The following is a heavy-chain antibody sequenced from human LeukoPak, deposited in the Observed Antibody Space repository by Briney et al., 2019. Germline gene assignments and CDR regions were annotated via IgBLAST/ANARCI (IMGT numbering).Heavy chain of an antibody. CDR3: ARHSCRSSSGVLSRCVFDI. CDR2: IYYSGST. Sequence: PSETLSLTCTVSGGSISSYYWSWIRQPPGKGLEWIGYIYYSGSTNYNPSLKSRVTISVDTSKNQFSLKLSSVTAAERAVYYCARHSCRSSSGVLSRCVFDIWGEGTMVTVSS. CDR1: GGSISSYY. J-gene: IGHJ3*02. V-gene: IGHV4-59*08. D-gene: IGHD6-13*01.